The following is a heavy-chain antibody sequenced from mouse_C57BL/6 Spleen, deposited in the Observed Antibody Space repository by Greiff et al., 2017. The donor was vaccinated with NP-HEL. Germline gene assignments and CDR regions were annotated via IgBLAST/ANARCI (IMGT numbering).Heavy chain of an antibody. CDR1: GYTFTSYW. CDR3: ARSDFDV. V-gene: IGHV1-69*01. CDR2: IDPSDSYT. Sequence: QVHVQQPGAELVMPGASVKLSCKASGYTFTSYWMHWVKQRPGQGLEWIGEIDPSDSYTNYNQKFKGKSTLTVDKSSSTAYMQLSSLTSEDSAVYYCARSDFDVWGTGTTVTVSS. J-gene: IGHJ1*03.